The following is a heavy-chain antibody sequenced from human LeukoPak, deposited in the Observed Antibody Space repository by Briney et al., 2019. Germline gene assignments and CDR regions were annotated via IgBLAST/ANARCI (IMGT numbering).Heavy chain of an antibody. V-gene: IGHV3-9*01. D-gene: IGHD3-22*01. Sequence: GGSLRLSCAASGFTFDDYAMHWVRQAPGKGLEWVSGISWNSGSIGYADSVKGRFTISRDNAKNSLYLQMNSLRAEDTALYYCAKSGYYDSSGSDAFDIWGQGTMVTVSS. J-gene: IGHJ3*02. CDR3: AKSGYYDSSGSDAFDI. CDR1: GFTFDDYA. CDR2: ISWNSGSI.